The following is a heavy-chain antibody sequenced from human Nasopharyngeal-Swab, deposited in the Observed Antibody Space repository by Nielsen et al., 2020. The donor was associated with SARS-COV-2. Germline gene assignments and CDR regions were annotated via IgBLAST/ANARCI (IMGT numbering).Heavy chain of an antibody. V-gene: IGHV5-10-1*01. Sequence: KVSCKGSGYSFTSYWISWVRQMPGKGLEWMGRIDPSDSYTNYSPSFQGHVTISADKSISTAYLQWSSLKASATAMYYCARQGESINNDYWGQGTLVTVSS. J-gene: IGHJ4*02. D-gene: IGHD5-12*01. CDR1: GYSFTSYW. CDR2: IDPSDSYT. CDR3: ARQGESINNDY.